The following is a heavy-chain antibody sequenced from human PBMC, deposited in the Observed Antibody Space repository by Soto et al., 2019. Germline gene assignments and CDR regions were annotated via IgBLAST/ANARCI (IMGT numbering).Heavy chain of an antibody. CDR2: IYHSGST. J-gene: IGHJ5*02. Sequence: SETLSLTCAVSGGSISSGGYSWSWIRQPPGKGLEWIGYIYHSGSTYYNPSLKSRVTISVDRSKNQFSLKLSSVTAADTAVYYCARGRGSGSYFTRNWFDPWGQGTLVTVSS. D-gene: IGHD3-10*01. CDR1: GGSISSGGYS. CDR3: ARGRGSGSYFTRNWFDP. V-gene: IGHV4-30-2*01.